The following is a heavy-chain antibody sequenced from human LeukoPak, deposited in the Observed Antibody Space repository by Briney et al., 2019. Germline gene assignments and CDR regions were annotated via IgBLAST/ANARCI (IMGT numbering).Heavy chain of an antibody. CDR3: ATEGYCSSTSCSYYYGMDV. J-gene: IGHJ6*02. V-gene: IGHV1-69*13. Sequence: SVKVSCKASGGTFSSYAISWVRQAPGQGLEWMGGIIPIFGTANYAQKFQGRVTITADESTSTAYMELSSLRSEDTAVYYCATEGYCSSTSCSYYYGMDVWGQGTTVTVSS. CDR1: GGTFSSYA. D-gene: IGHD2-2*01. CDR2: IIPIFGTA.